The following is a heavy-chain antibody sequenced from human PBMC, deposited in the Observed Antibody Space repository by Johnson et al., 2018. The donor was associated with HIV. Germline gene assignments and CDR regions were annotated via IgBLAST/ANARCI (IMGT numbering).Heavy chain of an antibody. V-gene: IGHV3-30*04. J-gene: IGHJ3*01. Sequence: QVQLVESGGGVVQPGTSLRLSCTASGFAFSSYALHWVRQAPGKGLEWVAVISYDGRDAYYADSVKGRFTSSRDNSKNTLYLQMNSLRPEDSAVYYCARGELSDAFHFWGLGTVVTVSS. D-gene: IGHD3-16*02. CDR1: GFAFSSYA. CDR3: ARGELSDAFHF. CDR2: ISYDGRDA.